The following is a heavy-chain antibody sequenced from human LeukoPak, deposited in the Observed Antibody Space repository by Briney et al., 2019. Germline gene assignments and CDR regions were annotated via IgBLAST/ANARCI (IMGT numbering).Heavy chain of an antibody. Sequence: PGRSLRLSCAASGFTFSNAWMSWVRQAPGKGLEWVGRIKSKTDGGTTDYAAPVKGRFTISRDDSKNTLYLQINSLKTEDTAVYYCTTDRGYSTSDFDYWGQGTLVTVSS. CDR1: GFTFSNAW. J-gene: IGHJ4*02. V-gene: IGHV3-15*01. D-gene: IGHD3-22*01. CDR3: TTDRGYSTSDFDY. CDR2: IKSKTDGGTT.